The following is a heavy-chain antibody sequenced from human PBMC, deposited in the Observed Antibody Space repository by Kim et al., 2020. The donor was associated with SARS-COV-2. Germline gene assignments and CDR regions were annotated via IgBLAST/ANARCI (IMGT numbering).Heavy chain of an antibody. J-gene: IGHJ4*02. Sequence: SSTRAPKRRVTISTDTSKNQFSLRLSAVTAAVTSVYYCARHGEAAPSLDYWGQGTLVTVSS. CDR3: ARHGEAAPSLDY. D-gene: IGHD6-6*01. V-gene: IGHV4-39*01.